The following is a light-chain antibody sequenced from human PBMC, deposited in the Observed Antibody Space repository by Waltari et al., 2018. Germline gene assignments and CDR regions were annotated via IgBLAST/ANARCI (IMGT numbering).Light chain of an antibody. J-gene: IGLJ3*02. V-gene: IGLV2-14*03. CDR2: DVT. Sequence: QSALTQPASVSGSPGQSVTIPCTGTRSDVGGYNFVPWYQQHPGRAPKLMIYDVTHRPSGVSTRFSGSKSGDTASLTISGLQAADEAEYYCSSYSSTNTVVFGGGTQLTV. CDR1: RSDVGGYNF. CDR3: SSYSSTNTVV.